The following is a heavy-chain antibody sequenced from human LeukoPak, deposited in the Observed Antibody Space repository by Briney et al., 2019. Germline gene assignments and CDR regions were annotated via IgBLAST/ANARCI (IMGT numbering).Heavy chain of an antibody. CDR3: ARDFFDFWGGSWV. D-gene: IGHD3-3*01. CDR2: IFRDGST. J-gene: IGHJ4*02. CDR1: GFNVRTNY. V-gene: IGHV3-53*01. Sequence: GGSLRLSCAASGFNVRTNYMSWVRQAPGKGLEWVSVIFRDGSTYYGDSVRGQFSISRDNSKNMVYLQMNNLRAEDTAVYFCARDFFDFWGGSWVWGQGTLVTVSS.